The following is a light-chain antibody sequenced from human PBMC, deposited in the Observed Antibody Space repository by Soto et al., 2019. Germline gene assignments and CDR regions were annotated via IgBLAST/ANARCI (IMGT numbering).Light chain of an antibody. CDR2: KAS. J-gene: IGKJ1*01. V-gene: IGKV1-5*03. Sequence: DIQMTQSPSTLSASVGDRVTITCRASQNINNWLAWYQFKPGKAPRLLIYKASTLETGVPSRFSGSGSGTEFTLTISGLQPDDFATYYCQQYDTFWTFGQGTKVDIK. CDR1: QNINNW. CDR3: QQYDTFWT.